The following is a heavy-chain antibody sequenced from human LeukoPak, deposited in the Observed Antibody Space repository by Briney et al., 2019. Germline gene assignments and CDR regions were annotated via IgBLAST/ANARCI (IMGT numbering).Heavy chain of an antibody. V-gene: IGHV4-39*01. CDR3: ARHYDILTSPLDYFDY. J-gene: IGHJ4*02. CDR2: IYYSGST. Sequence: SETLSLTCTVSGGSISSSSYYWGWIRQPPGKGLEWIGSIYYSGSTYYNPSLKSRVTISVDTSKNQFSLKLSSVTAADTAVYYCARHYDILTSPLDYFDYWGQGTLVTVSS. D-gene: IGHD3-9*01. CDR1: GGSISSSSYY.